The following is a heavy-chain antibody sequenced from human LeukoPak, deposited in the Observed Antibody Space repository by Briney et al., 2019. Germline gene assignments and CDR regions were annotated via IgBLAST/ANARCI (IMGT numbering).Heavy chain of an antibody. CDR1: GFSISRGYY. CDR3: ARVMTTATTWAFNV. D-gene: IGHD4-17*01. J-gene: IGHJ3*01. V-gene: IGHV4-38-2*02. CDR2: IYHGGGT. Sequence: SETLSLTCTVSGFSISRGYYWGWIRQPPGKGLGWIGGIYHGGGTYYNPSLKSRVTISVDTPKNPFSLKLSSVTAADTAVYYCARVMTTATTWAFNVWGQGTMVTVFS.